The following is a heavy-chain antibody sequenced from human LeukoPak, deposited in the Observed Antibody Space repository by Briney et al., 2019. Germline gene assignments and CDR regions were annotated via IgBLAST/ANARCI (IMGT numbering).Heavy chain of an antibody. CDR2: IRSKAYGGTT. CDR3: TRENHSSGWYIMDY. J-gene: IGHJ4*02. V-gene: IGHV3-49*03. D-gene: IGHD6-19*01. Sequence: SLRLSCTASGFTFGDYAMSWFRQAPGKGLEWVGFIRSKAYGGTTEYAASVKGRFTISRDDSKSIAYLQMNSLKTEDTAVYYCTRENHSSGWYIMDYWGQGTLVTVSS. CDR1: GFTFGDYA.